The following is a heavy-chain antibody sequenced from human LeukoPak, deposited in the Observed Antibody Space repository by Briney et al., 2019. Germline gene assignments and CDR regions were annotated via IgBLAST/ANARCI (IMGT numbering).Heavy chain of an antibody. CDR3: ARGKVVPAATAPFFDY. J-gene: IGHJ4*02. CDR2: INHSGST. V-gene: IGHV4-34*01. D-gene: IGHD2-2*01. Sequence: PSETLSLTCAVYGGSFSGYYWSWIRQPPGKGLEWIGEINHSGSTNYNPSLKSRVTISVDTSKSQFSLKLSSVTAADTAVYYCARGKVVPAATAPFFDYWGQGTLVTVSS. CDR1: GGSFSGYY.